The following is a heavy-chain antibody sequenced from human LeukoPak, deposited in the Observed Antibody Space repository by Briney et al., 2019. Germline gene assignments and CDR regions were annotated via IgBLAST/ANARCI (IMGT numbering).Heavy chain of an antibody. D-gene: IGHD4-17*01. CDR1: AFTFSSYW. CDR2: INQDGSEK. CDR3: AKDIGHGDLLNPFDY. J-gene: IGHJ4*02. Sequence: GGTLTLSCAASAFTFSSYWRSWVRQAPGKGLEWVANINQDGSEKFYVDSVKSRFTMSRDNAKNPLYLQMSSLRAEDTALYYCAKDIGHGDLLNPFDYWGQGTLVTASS. V-gene: IGHV3-7*03.